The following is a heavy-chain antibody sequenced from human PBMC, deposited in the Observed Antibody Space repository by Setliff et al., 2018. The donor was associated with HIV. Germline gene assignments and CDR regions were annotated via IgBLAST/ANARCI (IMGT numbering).Heavy chain of an antibody. CDR2: INYGGFT. D-gene: IGHD3-3*01. CDR1: GHFISSDYY. Sequence: PSETLSLTCAASGHFISSDYYWAWIRQPPGKGLEWIGDINYGGFTFYNPSFKGRVTISVDTSKNQVSLKLTSVTASDTAAYYCARGAGYYDFWSGYYVYNYLDPWGQGTLVTVSS. CDR3: ARGAGYYDFWSGYYVYNYLDP. V-gene: IGHV4-38-2*01. J-gene: IGHJ5*02.